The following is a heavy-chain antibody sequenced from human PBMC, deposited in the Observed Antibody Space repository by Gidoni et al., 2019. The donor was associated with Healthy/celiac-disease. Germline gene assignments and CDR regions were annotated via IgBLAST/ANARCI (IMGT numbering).Heavy chain of an antibody. J-gene: IGHJ6*02. CDR1: GYTFTSYD. D-gene: IGHD2-15*01. CDR2: MNPNSGNT. Sequence: QVQLVQSGAEVKKPGASVKVSCKASGYTFTSYDINWVRQATGQGLEWMGWMNPNSGNTGYAQKFQGRVTMTRNTSISTAYMELSSLRSEDTAVYYCARGRYCSGGSCYDYGMDVWGQGTTVTVSS. V-gene: IGHV1-8*01. CDR3: ARGRYCSGGSCYDYGMDV.